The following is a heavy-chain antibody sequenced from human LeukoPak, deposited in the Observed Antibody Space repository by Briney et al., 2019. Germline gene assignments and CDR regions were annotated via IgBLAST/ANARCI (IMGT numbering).Heavy chain of an antibody. V-gene: IGHV1-69*13. CDR3: ARERGYCSSTSCYAFDI. CDR1: GGSFSSYA. CDR2: IIPTFGTA. D-gene: IGHD2-2*01. Sequence: ASVKVSCKASGGSFSSYAISWVRQAPGQGLEWMGGIIPTFGTANYAQKFQGRVTITADESTSTAYMELSSLRSEDTAVYYCARERGYCSSTSCYAFDIWGQGTMVTVSS. J-gene: IGHJ3*02.